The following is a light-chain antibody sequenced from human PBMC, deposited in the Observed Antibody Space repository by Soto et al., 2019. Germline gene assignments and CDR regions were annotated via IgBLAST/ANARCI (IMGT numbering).Light chain of an antibody. J-gene: IGLJ2*01. CDR3: AAWDGSLNNVL. V-gene: IGLV1-44*01. CDR1: GSSIGTNT. CDR2: GNN. Sequence: QLVLTQPPSASGTPGQRVTISCSGSGSSIGTNTVNWYRQLPGTAPKLLIYGNNQRPSGVPDRLSGSKSGTSASLAISGLQSEDEADYYCAAWDGSLNNVLFGGGTKVTVL.